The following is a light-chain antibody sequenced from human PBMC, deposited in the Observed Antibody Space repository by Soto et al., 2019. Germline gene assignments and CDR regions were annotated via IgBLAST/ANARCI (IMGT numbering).Light chain of an antibody. Sequence: QSVLTQPASVSGSPGQSITISCTGTTSDVGGYSFVSWYQLHPGKAPKLMIYEVSNRPSGDSNRFSGSKSGNTASLTISGLQADDESDYYCRSYTTSGTRVLGTRSKVTVL. V-gene: IGLV2-14*01. CDR3: RSYTTSGTRV. CDR2: EVS. J-gene: IGLJ1*01. CDR1: TSDVGGYSF.